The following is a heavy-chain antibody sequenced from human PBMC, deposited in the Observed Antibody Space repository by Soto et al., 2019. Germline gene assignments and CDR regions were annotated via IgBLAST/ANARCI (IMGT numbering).Heavy chain of an antibody. CDR1: GGSISSGGYY. CDR2: IYYSGST. V-gene: IGHV4-31*03. J-gene: IGHJ5*02. Sequence: SETLSLTCTVSGGSISSGGYYWSWILHHPGKGLEWIGYIYYSGSTYYNPSLKSRVTISVDTSKNQFSLKLSSVTAADTAVYYSARAGGLDYDSSAYLGWSERWGEGTLVIVSA. D-gene: IGHD3-22*01. CDR3: ARAGGLDYDSSAYLGWSER.